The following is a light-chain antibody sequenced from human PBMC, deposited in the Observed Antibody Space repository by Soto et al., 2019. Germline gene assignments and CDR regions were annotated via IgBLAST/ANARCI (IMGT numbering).Light chain of an antibody. V-gene: IGKV3-20*01. J-gene: IGKJ4*01. CDR1: QIISSSY. CDR2: DAS. Sequence: EVVLTQSPGTLSLSPGERATLSCRTSQIISSSYLAWFQQRPGQAPRLLIYDASTRATGIPDRFSGSGSGTDFTLTISRLEPEDFAVYFCQQYATSPLAFGGGTKVDIK. CDR3: QQYATSPLA.